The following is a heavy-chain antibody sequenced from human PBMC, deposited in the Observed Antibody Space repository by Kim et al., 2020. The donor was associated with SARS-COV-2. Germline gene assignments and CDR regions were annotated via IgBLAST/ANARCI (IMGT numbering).Heavy chain of an antibody. J-gene: IGHJ6*02. CDR2: IYSGGST. CDR3: ARDAASYGMDV. V-gene: IGHV3-53*04. CDR1: GFIVSRNY. Sequence: GGSLRLSCAASGFIVSRNYMSWVRQAPGKGLEWVSVIYSGGSTSYADSVKGRFTISRHNSKNTLHLQMNSLRAADTAVYYCARDAASYGMDVWCQGTTVT.